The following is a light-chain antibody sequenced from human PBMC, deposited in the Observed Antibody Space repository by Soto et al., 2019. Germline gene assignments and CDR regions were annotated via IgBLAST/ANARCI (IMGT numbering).Light chain of an antibody. CDR2: WAS. V-gene: IGKV4-1*01. Sequence: DIVMTQSPDSLAVSLGERATINCKSSRNLLYSSNNKNYFAWYQQKPGQPPKLLIYWASTRESGVPDRFSGSGSGTDFTLTISSLQAEDVAVYYCQQYYTTPRTFGQGTKPEI. CDR3: QQYYTTPRT. J-gene: IGKJ2*01. CDR1: RNLLYSSNNKNY.